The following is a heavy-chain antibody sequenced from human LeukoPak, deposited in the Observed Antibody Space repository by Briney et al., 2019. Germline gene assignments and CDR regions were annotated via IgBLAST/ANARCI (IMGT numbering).Heavy chain of an antibody. CDR1: GFTFNTYA. J-gene: IGHJ5*02. D-gene: IGHD2-2*03. Sequence: GGSLRLSCAASGFTFNTYAMIWVRQAPGKGLEWVSTISGSGASTYYADSVKGRFTISRDNSKDTLHLQMNSLRADDTAVHYCAKAIGSAAWGQGTLVTVSS. CDR3: AKAIGSAA. CDR2: ISGSGAST. V-gene: IGHV3-23*01.